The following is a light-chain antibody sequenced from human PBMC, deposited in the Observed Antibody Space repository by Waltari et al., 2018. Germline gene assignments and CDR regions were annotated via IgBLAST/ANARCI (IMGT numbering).Light chain of an antibody. V-gene: IGKV4-1*01. J-gene: IGKJ2*01. CDR3: QKYFDTPYN. CDR2: WAS. Sequence: DIVMTQSPESLAVSLGERATINCTSSRSVLSTSNNKNYLAWYQQEPGQPPKLLIYWASTRESGVPDRFIGSGSGTDFTLTINSLQAEDVAVYYCQKYFDTPYNFGQGTKLEI. CDR1: RSVLSTSNNKNY.